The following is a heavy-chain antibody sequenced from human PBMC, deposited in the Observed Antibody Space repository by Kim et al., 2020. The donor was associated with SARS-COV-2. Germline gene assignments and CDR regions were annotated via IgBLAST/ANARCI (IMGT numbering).Heavy chain of an antibody. Sequence: GGSLRLSCAASGFTFSGSAMHWVRQASGKGLEWVGRIRRKANSYATAYAASVKGRFTISRDDSKNTAYLQMNSLKTEDTAVYYCTSLNYYYGSGSFDYWGQGTLVTVSS. CDR3: TSLNYYYGSGSFDY. CDR2: IRRKANSYAT. V-gene: IGHV3-73*01. D-gene: IGHD3-10*01. J-gene: IGHJ4*02. CDR1: GFTFSGSA.